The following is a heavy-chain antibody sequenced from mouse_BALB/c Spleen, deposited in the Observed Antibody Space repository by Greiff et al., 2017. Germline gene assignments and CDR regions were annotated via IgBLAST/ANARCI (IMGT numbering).Heavy chain of an antibody. Sequence: EVMLVESGPGLVKPSQSLSLTCTVTGYSITSDYAWNWIRQFPGNKLEWMGYISYSGSTSYNPSLKSRISITRDTSKNQFFLQLNSVTTEDTATYYCAKGVITYYLDYWGQGTTLTVSS. CDR2: ISYSGST. D-gene: IGHD2-4*01. CDR1: GYSITSDYA. CDR3: AKGVITYYLDY. V-gene: IGHV3-2*02. J-gene: IGHJ2*01.